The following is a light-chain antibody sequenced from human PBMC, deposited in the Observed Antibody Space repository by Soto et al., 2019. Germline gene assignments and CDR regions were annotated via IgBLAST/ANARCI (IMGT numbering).Light chain of an antibody. CDR1: SSNIGSNT. J-gene: IGLJ2*01. CDR2: YNN. Sequence: QSVLTQPPSASGTPGQRVSMSCSGSSSNIGSNTVNWYQQFPGTAPKLLIYYNNQRPSGVPHRFSGSKSGTSASLAISGLQSEDEADYYCSTWDDSLNAVLFGGGTKLTVL. V-gene: IGLV1-44*01. CDR3: STWDDSLNAVL.